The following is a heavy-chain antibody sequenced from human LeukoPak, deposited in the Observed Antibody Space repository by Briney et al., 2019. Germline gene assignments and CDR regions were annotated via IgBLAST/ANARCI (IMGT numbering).Heavy chain of an antibody. D-gene: IGHD3-22*01. Sequence: ASVKASCKASGYTFTGYYMHWVRQAPGQGLEWMGWINPNSGGTNYAQKFQGRVTMTRDTSISTAYMELSRLRSDDTAVYYCARGSSDSSGYYYLFNYWGQGTLVTVSS. CDR2: INPNSGGT. J-gene: IGHJ4*02. CDR1: GYTFTGYY. V-gene: IGHV1-2*02. CDR3: ARGSSDSSGYYYLFNY.